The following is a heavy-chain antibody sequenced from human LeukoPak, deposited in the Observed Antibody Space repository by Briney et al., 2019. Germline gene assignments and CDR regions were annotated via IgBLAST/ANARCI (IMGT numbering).Heavy chain of an antibody. D-gene: IGHD3-10*01. CDR2: IIPIFGTP. J-gene: IGHJ3*02. CDR1: GGTFSSYA. CDR3: ARDITIRGAFDI. Sequence: ASVKVSCKASGGTFSSYAVSWVRQAPGQGLEWMGGIIPIFGTPKYAQKFQGRITITADESTSTAYMELSSLRSEDTAVYYCARDITIRGAFDIWGQGTMVTVSS. V-gene: IGHV1-69*13.